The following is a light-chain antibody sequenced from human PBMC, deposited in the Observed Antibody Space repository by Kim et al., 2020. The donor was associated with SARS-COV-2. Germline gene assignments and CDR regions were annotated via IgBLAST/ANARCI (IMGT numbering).Light chain of an antibody. J-gene: IGLJ3*02. Sequence: QRVTISCTGSSSNIGAGYDVHWYQQVPGTAPKLLIYGNSNRPSGVPDRFSGSKSGTSASLAITGLQAEDEAEYYCQSYDSSLSGWVFGGGTQLTVL. CDR3: QSYDSSLSGWV. CDR2: GNS. CDR1: SSNIGAGYD. V-gene: IGLV1-40*01.